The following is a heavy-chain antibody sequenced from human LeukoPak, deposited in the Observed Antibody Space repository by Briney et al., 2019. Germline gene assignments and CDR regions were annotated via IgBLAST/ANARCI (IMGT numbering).Heavy chain of an antibody. D-gene: IGHD6-13*01. J-gene: IGHJ4*02. V-gene: IGHV4-59*01. Sequence: PSETLSLPCTVSGGSHSNFYWSWIRQPPGKGPEWIGYSHYSGSTNYNPSLQSRVTISVDTSKNQFSLKLSSVTAADTAVYYCARDQGSSWYSLWGQGTLVTVSS. CDR2: SHYSGST. CDR1: GGSHSNFY. CDR3: ARDQGSSWYSL.